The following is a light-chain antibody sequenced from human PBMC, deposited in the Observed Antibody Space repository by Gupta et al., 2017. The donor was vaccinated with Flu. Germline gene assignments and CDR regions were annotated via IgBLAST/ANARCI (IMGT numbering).Light chain of an antibody. CDR3: QQYGSSPRT. CDR1: QIVSSSY. Sequence: EIVFTQSPGTLSLSTGERATLSCRAGQIVSSSYLAWYQQKPGQAPRLLIYGASSRDTGIPERFSGSGSGTDFTLTISRLEPEDFAVYYCQQYGSSPRTFGQGTKVEIK. CDR2: GAS. V-gene: IGKV3-20*01. J-gene: IGKJ1*01.